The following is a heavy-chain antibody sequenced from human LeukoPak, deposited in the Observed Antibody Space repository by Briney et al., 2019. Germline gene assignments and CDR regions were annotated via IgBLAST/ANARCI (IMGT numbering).Heavy chain of an antibody. D-gene: IGHD3-22*01. CDR1: GFKFDDYG. Sequence: GGSLRLSCAASGFKFDDYGMSWVRQAPGKGLEWVCDINWNGAWTGYADSVKGRFTISRDNAENSLYLQMNSLRAEDTALYYCAGYYYDSSRGFDLWGQGTLVTVSA. CDR2: INWNGAWT. V-gene: IGHV3-20*04. CDR3: AGYYYDSSRGFDL. J-gene: IGHJ5*02.